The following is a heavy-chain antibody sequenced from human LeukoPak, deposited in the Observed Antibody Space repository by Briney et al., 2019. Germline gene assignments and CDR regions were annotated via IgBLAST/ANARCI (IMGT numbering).Heavy chain of an antibody. CDR2: ISAYNGNT. CDR3: ACSYSVGGDYYYGMDV. V-gene: IGHV1-18*01. D-gene: IGHD2-15*01. CDR1: GYTFTSYG. Sequence: ASVKVSCKASGYTFTSYGISWVRQAPGQGLEWMGWISAYNGNTNYAQKLQGRVTMTTDTSTSTAYMELRSLRSDDTAVYYCACSYSVGGDYYYGMDVWGQGTTVTVSS. J-gene: IGHJ6*02.